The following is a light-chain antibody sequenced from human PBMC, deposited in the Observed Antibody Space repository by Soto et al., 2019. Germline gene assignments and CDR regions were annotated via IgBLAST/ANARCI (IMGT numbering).Light chain of an antibody. Sequence: QSVLTQPPSASATPGQRVTISCSGSSSNIGSKTVNWYQQLPGTAPKLLIYNTYERPSGVPDRFSGSKSGTSASLAVSGLQSEDEADYYCAAWDDSLNGWVFGGGTKLTVL. CDR3: AAWDDSLNGWV. J-gene: IGLJ3*02. CDR2: NTY. CDR1: SSNIGSKT. V-gene: IGLV1-44*01.